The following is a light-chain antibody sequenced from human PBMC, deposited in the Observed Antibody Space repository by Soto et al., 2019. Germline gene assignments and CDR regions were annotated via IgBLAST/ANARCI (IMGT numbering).Light chain of an antibody. CDR1: QSVSSSY. J-gene: IGKJ4*01. Sequence: EIVLTQSPGTLSLSPGERATLSCRASQSVSSSYLAWYRQKPGQAPRLLIYDASSRATGIPDRFSGSGSGTDFTLTISGLELEDFAVYYRQQYGSSLLTFGGGTKVDIK. CDR2: DAS. V-gene: IGKV3-20*01. CDR3: QQYGSSLLT.